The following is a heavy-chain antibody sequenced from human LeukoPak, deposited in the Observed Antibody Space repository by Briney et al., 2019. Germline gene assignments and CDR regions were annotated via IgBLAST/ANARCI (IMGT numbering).Heavy chain of an antibody. CDR1: GGSISSGDYY. J-gene: IGHJ4*02. Sequence: SETLSLTCTVSGGSISSGDYYWSWIRQPPGKGLEWIGYIYYSGSTYYNPSLKSRVTISVDTSKNQFSLKLSSVTAADTAVHYCARAGITMIVVDYWGQGTLVTVSS. CDR3: ARAGITMIVVDY. V-gene: IGHV4-30-4*01. CDR2: IYYSGST. D-gene: IGHD3-22*01.